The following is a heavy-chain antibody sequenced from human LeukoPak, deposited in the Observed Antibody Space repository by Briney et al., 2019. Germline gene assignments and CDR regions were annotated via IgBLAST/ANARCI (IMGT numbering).Heavy chain of an antibody. D-gene: IGHD6-6*01. Sequence: GASVKVSCKASGYTFTGYYIHWVRQAPGQGLEWMGWINPNSGGTNYAQKFQGRVTMTRDTSIRTFYMELSRLRSDDTAVYYCARSIEATASFDHWGQGTLVAVSS. CDR3: ARSIEATASFDH. CDR2: INPNSGGT. J-gene: IGHJ4*02. CDR1: GYTFTGYY. V-gene: IGHV1-2*02.